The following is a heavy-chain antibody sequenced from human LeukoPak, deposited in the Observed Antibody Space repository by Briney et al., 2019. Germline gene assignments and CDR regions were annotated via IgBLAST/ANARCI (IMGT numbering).Heavy chain of an antibody. Sequence: GASVKVSCKASGYTFTSDYMHWVRQAPGQGLEWMGIINPSGGSTSYAQKFQGRVTMTRDTSTSTVYMELSSLRSEDTAVYYCARDAGVTPGDYWGQGTLVTVSS. CDR3: ARDAGVTPGDY. V-gene: IGHV1-46*01. J-gene: IGHJ4*02. CDR1: GYTFTSDY. CDR2: INPSGGST. D-gene: IGHD4-23*01.